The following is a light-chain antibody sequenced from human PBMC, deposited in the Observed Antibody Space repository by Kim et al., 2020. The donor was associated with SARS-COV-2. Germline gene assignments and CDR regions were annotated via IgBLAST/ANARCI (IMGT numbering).Light chain of an antibody. CDR2: QDN. Sequence: PREPASIPGTGYKVGDKVVSWQKQKPGQPPVVVIYQDNQRPSGIPERFSGSNSGNTATLTISGTQAMDEADYYCQAWDSSTHNYVFGAGTKVTVL. V-gene: IGLV3-1*01. CDR1: KVGDKV. J-gene: IGLJ1*01. CDR3: QAWDSSTHNYV.